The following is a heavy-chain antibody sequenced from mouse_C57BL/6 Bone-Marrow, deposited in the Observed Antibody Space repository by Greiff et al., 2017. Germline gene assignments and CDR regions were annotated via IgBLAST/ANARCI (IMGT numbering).Heavy chain of an antibody. CDR3: AREWLDYFDY. V-gene: IGHV1-64*01. J-gene: IGHJ2*01. D-gene: IGHD2-2*01. CDR2: IHPNSGST. Sequence: QVQLQQPGAELVKPGASVKLSCKASGYTFTSYWMHWVKQRPGQGLEWIGMIHPNSGSTNYNEKFKSKATLTVDKSSSTAYMQLSILTSEDSAVYYCAREWLDYFDYWGQGTTLTVSS. CDR1: GYTFTSYW.